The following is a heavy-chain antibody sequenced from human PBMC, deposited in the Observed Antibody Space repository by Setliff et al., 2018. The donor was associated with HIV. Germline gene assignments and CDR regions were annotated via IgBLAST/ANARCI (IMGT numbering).Heavy chain of an antibody. V-gene: IGHV1-18*01. CDR2: ISTYNGKT. CDR3: ARGALLAVFDFDY. J-gene: IGHJ4*01. D-gene: IGHD3-10*01. CDR1: GYTFTTYG. Sequence: ASVKVSCQAYGYTFTTYGITWVRQAPGQGLERMGWISTYNGKTIYAQKFQGRITITRDTSANTAYMELSSLRSDDTAVYFCARGALLAVFDFDYWGHGTLVTVSS.